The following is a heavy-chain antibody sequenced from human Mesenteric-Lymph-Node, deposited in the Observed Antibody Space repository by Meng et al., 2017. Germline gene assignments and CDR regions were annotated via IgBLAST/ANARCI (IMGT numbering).Heavy chain of an antibody. CDR2: INSDGTST. CDR1: GFSLSTYW. CDR3: VGAHGWLS. D-gene: IGHD5-24*01. Sequence: GESLKISCAASGFSLSTYWMFWVRQAPGKGLVWVSRINSDGTSTSYADSVKGRFTISRDNAKNTVFLQMNSLRAEDTAVYYCVGAHGWLSWGHGTQVT. J-gene: IGHJ5*01. V-gene: IGHV3-74*01.